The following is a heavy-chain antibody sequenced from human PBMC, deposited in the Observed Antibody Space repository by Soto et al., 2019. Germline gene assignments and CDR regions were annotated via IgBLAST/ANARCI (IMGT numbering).Heavy chain of an antibody. CDR1: GFTFSSYW. V-gene: IGHV3-74*01. Sequence: GGSLRLSFAASGFTFSSYWMHWVRPAPGKGLVWVSRINGDGTTTTYADSVKGRFTISRDNSKNTLYLQMNSLRVEDTAVYYCARWGGSATIPYFDYWGQGTQVTVSS. J-gene: IGHJ4*02. CDR2: INGDGTTT. D-gene: IGHD6-25*01. CDR3: ARWGGSATIPYFDY.